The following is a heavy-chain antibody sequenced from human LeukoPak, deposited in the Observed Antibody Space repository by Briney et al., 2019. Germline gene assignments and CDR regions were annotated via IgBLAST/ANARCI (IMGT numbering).Heavy chain of an antibody. D-gene: IGHD4-17*01. Sequence: GGSLRLSCAASGSTFSTYWMHWVRQAPGKGLVWVSRINTDGNTISYADSVRGRFTISRDNAKNTLYLHMNSLRAEDTAVYYCARLDDYGDYFDYWGQGTLVTVSS. CDR3: ARLDDYGDYFDY. V-gene: IGHV3-74*01. CDR2: INTDGNTI. CDR1: GSTFSTYW. J-gene: IGHJ4*02.